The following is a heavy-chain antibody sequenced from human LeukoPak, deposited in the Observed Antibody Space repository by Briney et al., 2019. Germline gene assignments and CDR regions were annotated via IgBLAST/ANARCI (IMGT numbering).Heavy chain of an antibody. V-gene: IGHV1-2*02. CDR2: INPNSGGT. D-gene: IGHD2-2*02. Sequence: GASVKVSCKASGYTFTGYYMHWVRQAPGQGLEWMGWINPNSGGTNYAQKFQGRVTMTRDTSISTAYMELSRLRSDDTAVYYCARDPIRGTYCSSTSCYTLAYWGQGTLVTVSS. J-gene: IGHJ4*02. CDR1: GYTFTGYY. CDR3: ARDPIRGTYCSSTSCYTLAY.